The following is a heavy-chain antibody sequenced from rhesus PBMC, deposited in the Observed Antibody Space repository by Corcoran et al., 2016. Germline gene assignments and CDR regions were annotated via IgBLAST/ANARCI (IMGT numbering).Heavy chain of an antibody. J-gene: IGHJ4*01. CDR2: FFGSGGST. V-gene: IGHV4-173*01. CDR1: GGSISSNF. Sequence: QLQLQESGPGLVQPSETLSLTCAVSGGSISSNFWSWIRQPPGKRLEWIGRFFGSGGSTAYNPSLKSRVTISTDPSKNQFSLKLSSVTAADTAVYYCARSWGSRYYFDYWGQGVLVTVSS. D-gene: IGHD4-29*01. CDR3: ARSWGSRYYFDY.